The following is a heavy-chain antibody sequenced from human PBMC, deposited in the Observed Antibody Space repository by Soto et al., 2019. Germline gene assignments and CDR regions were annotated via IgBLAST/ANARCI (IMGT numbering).Heavy chain of an antibody. Sequence: EVQLVESGGGLVQPGRSLRLSCAASGFTFDDYAMHWVRQAPGKGLEWVSGISWNSGSIGYADSVKGRFTISRDNAKNSLHLQMNSLRAEDTALYYCAKDHSTGSRCYSDYWGQGTLVTVSS. CDR3: AKDHSTGSRCYSDY. J-gene: IGHJ4*02. V-gene: IGHV3-9*01. CDR2: ISWNSGSI. D-gene: IGHD2-8*02. CDR1: GFTFDDYA.